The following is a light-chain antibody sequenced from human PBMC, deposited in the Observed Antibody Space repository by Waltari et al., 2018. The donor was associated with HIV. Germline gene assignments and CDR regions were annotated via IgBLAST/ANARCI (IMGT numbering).Light chain of an antibody. V-gene: IGLV3-19*01. J-gene: IGLJ2*01. CDR3: NSRDSSGHVI. CDR1: SLRSYS. CDR2: DKN. Sequence: SSELTQDPAVSVALGQTVRITCQGDSLRSYSANWYLQKPGQAPLLVIYDKNNRPSGIPDRFSGSSSGNAASLTITGAQAEDEADYYCNSRDSSGHVIFGGGTK.